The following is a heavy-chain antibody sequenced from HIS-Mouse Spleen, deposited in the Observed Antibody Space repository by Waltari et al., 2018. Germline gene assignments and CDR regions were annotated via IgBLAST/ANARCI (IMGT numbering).Heavy chain of an antibody. Sequence: QVQLQESGPGLVKPSQTLSLPCTVPGGSISSGGYYWSWLRQPPGQGMEWIGYIYYSGSTYYNPALKSRVTISVDTSKNQFSLKLSSVTAADTAVYYCARSPYYDFWSGYSDNWFDPWGQGTLVTVSS. V-gene: IGHV4-31*03. CDR1: GGSISSGGYY. J-gene: IGHJ5*02. D-gene: IGHD3-3*01. CDR2: IYYSGST. CDR3: ARSPYYDFWSGYSDNWFDP.